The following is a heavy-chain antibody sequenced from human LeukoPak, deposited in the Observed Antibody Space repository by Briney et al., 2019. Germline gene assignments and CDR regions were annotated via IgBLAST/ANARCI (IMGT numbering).Heavy chain of an antibody. Sequence: ASVKVSCKASGHTFTGYYMHWVRQAPGQGLEWMGRINPNSGGTNYAQKFQGRVTMTRDTSISTAYMELSRLRSDDTAVYYCARKSGSINWFDPWGQGTLVTVSS. CDR2: INPNSGGT. CDR1: GHTFTGYY. J-gene: IGHJ5*02. V-gene: IGHV1-2*06. CDR3: ARKSGSINWFDP. D-gene: IGHD1-26*01.